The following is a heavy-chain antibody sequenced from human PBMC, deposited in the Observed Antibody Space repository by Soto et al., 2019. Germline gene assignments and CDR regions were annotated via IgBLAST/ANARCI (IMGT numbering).Heavy chain of an antibody. CDR2: ISSSSSYI. D-gene: IGHD3-3*01. CDR1: GFTFSSYS. Sequence: EVQLVESGGGLVKPGGSLRLSCAASGFTFSSYSMNWVRQAPGKGLEWVSSISSSSSYIYYADSVKGRFTISRDNAKNSLYLQMNGLRAEATAVYYCAGGAAEGITICGVVNNWSDPWGQGTTVPVSS. V-gene: IGHV3-21*01. J-gene: IGHJ5*02. CDR3: AGGAAEGITICGVVNNWSDP.